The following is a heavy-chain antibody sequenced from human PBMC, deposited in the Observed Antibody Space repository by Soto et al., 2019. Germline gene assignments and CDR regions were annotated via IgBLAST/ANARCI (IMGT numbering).Heavy chain of an antibody. Sequence: GASVKVACKASGYPFSGYYIHWLRQAPGQGLEWMGWINPNSGDTNYAQKFQGRVNMTRGTSITTAYMELSRLRSDDTDVYYCMRHSGFGGFFEQPLDIWGQGSGDTVTS. CDR3: MRHSGFGGFFEQPLDI. J-gene: IGHJ6*02. CDR2: INPNSGDT. D-gene: IGHD3-3*01. CDR1: GYPFSGYY. V-gene: IGHV1-2*02.